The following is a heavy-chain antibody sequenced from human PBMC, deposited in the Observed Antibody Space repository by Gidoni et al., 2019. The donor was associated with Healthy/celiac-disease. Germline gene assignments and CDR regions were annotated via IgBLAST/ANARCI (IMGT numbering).Heavy chain of an antibody. CDR3: AKDMAVITISGDLGFDY. CDR2: ISWNSGSI. CDR1: GFTFYDYA. D-gene: IGHD2-21*01. V-gene: IGHV3-9*01. Sequence: EVQLVESGGGLVQPGRSLRLSCAASGFTFYDYAMHWVRQAPGKGLEWVSGISWNSGSIGYADSVKGRFTISRDNAKNSLYLQMNSLRAEDTALYYCAKDMAVITISGDLGFDYWGQGTLVTVSS. J-gene: IGHJ4*02.